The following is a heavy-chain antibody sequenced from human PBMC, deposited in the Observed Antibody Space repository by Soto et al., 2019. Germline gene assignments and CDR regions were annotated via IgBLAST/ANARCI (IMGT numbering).Heavy chain of an antibody. V-gene: IGHV1-18*01. CDR2: ISAYNGNT. CDR1: GYTFTSYG. Sequence: ASVKVSFKASGYTFTSYGISWVRQAPGQGLEWMGWISAYNGNTNYAQKLQGRVTMTTDTSTSTAYMELRSLRSDDTAVYYCARDRPKGLQPTAASGDYWGQGTLVTVSS. CDR3: ARDRPKGLQPTAASGDY. J-gene: IGHJ4*02. D-gene: IGHD2-15*01.